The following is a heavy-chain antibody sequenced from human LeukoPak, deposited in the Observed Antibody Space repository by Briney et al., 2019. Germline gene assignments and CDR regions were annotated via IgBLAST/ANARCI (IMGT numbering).Heavy chain of an antibody. CDR1: GYSFSTYW. CDR3: ARLAGGGDFPDAFDI. Sequence: GESLKISCQGSGYSFSTYWIGWVRQMPGKGLEWMGIIYPGDSDTRYSPSFQGQVTISADKSISTAYLQWSSLKASDTAMYYCARLAGGGDFPDAFDIWGQGTMVTVSS. J-gene: IGHJ3*02. V-gene: IGHV5-51*01. D-gene: IGHD4-17*01. CDR2: IYPGDSDT.